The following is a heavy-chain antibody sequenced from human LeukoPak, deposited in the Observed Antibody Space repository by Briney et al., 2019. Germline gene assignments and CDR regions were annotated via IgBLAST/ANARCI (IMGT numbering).Heavy chain of an antibody. CDR1: GFTFSNYA. CDR2: INDSGENT. D-gene: IGHD6-19*01. J-gene: IGHJ4*02. V-gene: IGHV3-23*01. CDR3: ATDRGAVTGFHDY. Sequence: GGSLRLSCEASGFTFSNYATSWVRQAPGRGLEWVSGINDSGENTRYADSVKGRFTISRDNSKSTLYLQMDSLRVEDTAVYYCATDRGAVTGFHDYWSQGTLVTVSS.